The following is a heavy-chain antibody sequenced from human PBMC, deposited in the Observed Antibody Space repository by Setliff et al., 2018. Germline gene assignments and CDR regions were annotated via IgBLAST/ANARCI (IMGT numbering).Heavy chain of an antibody. V-gene: IGHV4-38-2*02. CDR3: ARLPGYCNGGNCYGYYTFDI. CDR1: GYSIITGYY. CDR2: INYSGIT. J-gene: IGHJ3*02. D-gene: IGHD2-15*01. Sequence: PSETLSLTCSVSGYSIITGYYWAWIRQPPGKGLEWIGSINYSGITYYSPSLKSRVIVSVDTSKNQFSLKLSSVTAADTAVYYCARLPGYCNGGNCYGYYTFDIWGQGTMVTVSS.